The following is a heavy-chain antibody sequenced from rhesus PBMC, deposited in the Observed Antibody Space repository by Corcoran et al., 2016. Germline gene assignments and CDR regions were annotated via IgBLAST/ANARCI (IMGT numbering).Heavy chain of an antibody. CDR1: GGSISGYYY. CDR3: ARGEYSNYVHYGLDS. V-gene: IGHV4-73*01. D-gene: IGHD4-23*01. Sequence: QVQLQQWGEGLVKPSETLSLTCAVYGGSISGYYYWSWIRQHPGKGLEWIGYIYGDNANTNYNPSLKKRVTISKDTSKNQFSLKLSSVTAADTAVYYCARGEYSNYVHYGLDSWGQGVVVTVSS. J-gene: IGHJ6*01. CDR2: IYGDNANT.